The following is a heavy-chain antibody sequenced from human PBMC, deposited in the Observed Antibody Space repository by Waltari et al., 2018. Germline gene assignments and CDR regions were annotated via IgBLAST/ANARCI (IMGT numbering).Heavy chain of an antibody. CDR1: GYSISSGYY. Sequence: QVQLQESGPGLVKPSETLSLTCTVSGYSISSGYYWGWIRQPPGKGLEWIGSIYHSGSTYDNPSLKSRVTISVDTSKNQFSLKLSSVTAADTAVYYCARGLRFLEWFPDDAFDIWGQGTMVTVSS. D-gene: IGHD3-3*01. V-gene: IGHV4-38-2*02. J-gene: IGHJ3*02. CDR2: IYHSGST. CDR3: ARGLRFLEWFPDDAFDI.